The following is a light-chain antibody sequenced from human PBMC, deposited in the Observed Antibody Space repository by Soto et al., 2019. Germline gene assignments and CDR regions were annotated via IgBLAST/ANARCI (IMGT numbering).Light chain of an antibody. Sequence: QSVLTQPTSVSGAPGQRVTISCTGSRSDIGTGYSVHWYKQLPGTAPQLLIFGDTIRASGVPDRISGSKSGTSAYLAIAGLQPEDEADYYCQSYDRRLSESVVFGGGTKLTVL. CDR3: QSYDRRLSESVV. J-gene: IGLJ2*01. CDR1: RSDIGTGYS. V-gene: IGLV1-40*01. CDR2: GDT.